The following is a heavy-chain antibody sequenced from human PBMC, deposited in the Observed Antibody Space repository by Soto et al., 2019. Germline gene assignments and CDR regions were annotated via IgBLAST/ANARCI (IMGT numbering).Heavy chain of an antibody. J-gene: IGHJ3*02. CDR1: GFTFSSYA. CDR2: ISGSGSST. Sequence: EVQLLESGGGLVQPGGSLRLSCAVSGFTFSSYAMSWVRQAPGKGLEWVSTISGSGSSTYYADSVKGRFTISRDNSKNTLYLRMNSLRAEDTAVYYCATLYDDYVVGAFDIWGQGTMVTVSS. CDR3: ATLYDDYVVGAFDI. D-gene: IGHD4-17*01. V-gene: IGHV3-23*01.